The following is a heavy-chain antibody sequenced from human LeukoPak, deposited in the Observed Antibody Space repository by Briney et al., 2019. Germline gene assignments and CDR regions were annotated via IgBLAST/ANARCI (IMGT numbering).Heavy chain of an antibody. Sequence: GGSLRLSCAASGFTVSSHYMTWVRQAPGKGLEWVSIIYSGGSTYYADAVKGRFTISRDNSKNTLYLQMNSLRAEDTAVYYCASVLMGGYSRYWGQGTLVTVSS. D-gene: IGHD6-13*01. CDR3: ASVLMGGYSRY. CDR2: IYSGGST. CDR1: GFTVSSHY. J-gene: IGHJ4*02. V-gene: IGHV3-53*05.